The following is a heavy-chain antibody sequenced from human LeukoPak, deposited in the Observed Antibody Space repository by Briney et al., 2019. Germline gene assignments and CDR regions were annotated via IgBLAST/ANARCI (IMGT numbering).Heavy chain of an antibody. CDR3: AKDGVEWELIDAFDI. CDR2: ISYDGSNK. CDR1: GFTFSSNG. Sequence: GGSLRLSCAASGFTFSSNGMHWVRQAPDKGLEWVASISYDGSNKYYADSVKGRFTIYRDNSKNTLYLQMNSLRAEDTAVYYCAKDGVEWELIDAFDIWGQGTMVTVSS. J-gene: IGHJ3*02. V-gene: IGHV3-30*18. D-gene: IGHD1-26*01.